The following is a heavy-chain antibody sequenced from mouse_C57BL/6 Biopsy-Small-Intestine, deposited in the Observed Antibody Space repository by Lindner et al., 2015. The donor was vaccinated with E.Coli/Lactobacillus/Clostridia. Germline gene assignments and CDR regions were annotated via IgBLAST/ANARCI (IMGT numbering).Heavy chain of an antibody. Sequence: SVKVSCKASGFSFTDYYMHWVRQAPGQGLEWVGWINLNNGGTKYEQKFQGRVTMTRDTSISTAYLELSSLRSDDTAIYYCARDPASLLVLDYWGLGTLVTVSS. CDR1: GFSFTDYY. CDR3: ARDPASLLVLDY. CDR2: INLNNGGT. V-gene: IGHV14-1*02. J-gene: IGHJ4*01.